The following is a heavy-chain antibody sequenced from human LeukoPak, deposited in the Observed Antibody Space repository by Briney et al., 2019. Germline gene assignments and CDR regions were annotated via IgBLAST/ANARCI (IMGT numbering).Heavy chain of an antibody. CDR1: GYSFNAYA. J-gene: IGHJ4*02. CDR2: ISGGGGST. CDR3: AKGGKWDVTPFDY. V-gene: IGHV3-23*01. Sequence: AGGSLRLSCAASGYSFNAYAMSWVRQAPGKGLEWVSTISGGGGSTYYADSVKGRFTISRDNSKNTLYLQVNSLRAEDTAVYYCAKGGKWDVTPFDYWGQGTLVTVSS. D-gene: IGHD1-26*01.